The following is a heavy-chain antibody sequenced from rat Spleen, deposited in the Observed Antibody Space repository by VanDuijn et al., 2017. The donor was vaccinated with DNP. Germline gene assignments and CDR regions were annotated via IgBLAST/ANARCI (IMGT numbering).Heavy chain of an antibody. CDR1: GFNLNDYW. D-gene: IGHD1-2*01. V-gene: IGHV5-20*01. CDR2: ITNSGGST. Sequence: EVKLVESGGGLVQPGRSLKLSCAASGFNLNDYWMGWVRQAPTKGLEWVASITNSGGSTYYRDSVKGRFTISRDNAKSSLYLQMDSLRSEDTATYYCTIAADWFGYWGQGTLVTVSS. CDR3: TIAADWFGY. J-gene: IGHJ3*01.